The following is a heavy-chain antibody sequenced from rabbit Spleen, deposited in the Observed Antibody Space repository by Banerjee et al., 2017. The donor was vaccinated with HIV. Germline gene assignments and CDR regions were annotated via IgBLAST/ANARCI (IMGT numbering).Heavy chain of an antibody. D-gene: IGHD1-1*01. V-gene: IGHV1S45*01. CDR1: GFTLSSYYM. CDR3: ARDLVGVIGWNFYL. Sequence: QEHLKESGGGLVQPGGSLKLSCTASGFTLSSYYMNWVRQAPGKGLEWIACINAATGKPVYATWAKGRFTISRTSSTTVTLRMTSLTAADRATYFCARDLVGVIGWNFYLWGPGTLVTVS. CDR2: INAATGKP. J-gene: IGHJ4*01.